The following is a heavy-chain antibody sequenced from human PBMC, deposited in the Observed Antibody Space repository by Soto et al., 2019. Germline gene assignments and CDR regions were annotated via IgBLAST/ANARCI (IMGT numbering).Heavy chain of an antibody. CDR3: AKARKYSSPYYS. J-gene: IGHJ4*02. CDR1: GFMFGSYA. Sequence: EVHLLESGGGLVQPGGSLRLSCATSGFMFGSYAMNWVRQAPGKGLEWVSVISGGGSTTNYADSVRGRFTTSRDSSTDTVYLQMYSLRVEDTAVYYCAKARKYSSPYYSWGQGTLVTVSS. CDR2: ISGGGSTT. D-gene: IGHD6-19*01. V-gene: IGHV3-23*01.